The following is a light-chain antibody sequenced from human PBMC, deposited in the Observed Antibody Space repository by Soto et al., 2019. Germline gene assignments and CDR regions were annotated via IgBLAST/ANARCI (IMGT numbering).Light chain of an antibody. CDR1: SSDVCGYNY. J-gene: IGLJ2*01. V-gene: IGLV2-14*01. CDR3: SSYTSSSTYVV. CDR2: DVS. Sequence: QSALTQPASVSGSPGQSITISCTGTSSDVCGYNYVSWYQQHPGKAPKLMIYDVSNRPSGVSNRFSASKSGNTASLTISGLQAEDEADYYCSSYTSSSTYVVFGGGTKLTVL.